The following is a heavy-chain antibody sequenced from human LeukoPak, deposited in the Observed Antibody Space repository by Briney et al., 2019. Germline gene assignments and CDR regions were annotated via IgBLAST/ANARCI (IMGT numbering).Heavy chain of an antibody. CDR2: INHSGST. Sequence: TSETLSLTCAVYGGSFSGYYWSWIRQPPGKGLEWIGEINHSGSTNYNPSLKSRVTISVDTSKNQFSLKLSSVTAADTAVYYCARHESFGSGYSSFDYWGQGTLVTVSS. V-gene: IGHV4-34*01. CDR1: GGSFSGYY. J-gene: IGHJ4*02. CDR3: ARHESFGSGYSSFDY. D-gene: IGHD3-22*01.